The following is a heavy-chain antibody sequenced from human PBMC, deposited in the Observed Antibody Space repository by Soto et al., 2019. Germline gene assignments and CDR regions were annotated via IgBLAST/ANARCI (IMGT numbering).Heavy chain of an antibody. D-gene: IGHD2-15*01. CDR3: PRSTPDNPFDI. CDR1: GFTFSSYW. CDR2: IKSDGSTT. V-gene: IGHV3-74*01. Sequence: PGGSLRLSCAASGFTFSSYWMHWVRRAPGEGLVWVSRIKSDGSTTTYADSVEGRSTVSRDNAKSSLYLQMNSLRADDTAVYCPPRSTPDNPFDIWGQGTMVTVSS. J-gene: IGHJ3*02.